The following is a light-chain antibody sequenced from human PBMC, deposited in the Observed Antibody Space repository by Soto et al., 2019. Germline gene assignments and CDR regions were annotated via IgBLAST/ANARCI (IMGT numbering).Light chain of an antibody. J-gene: IGLJ1*01. CDR1: SSNIGRNT. Sequence: QSALTQPPSASGTPGQRVTISCSGSSSNIGRNTVHWYQQLPGTAPNVLIYTNDKRPSGVPDRFSGSKSGTSASLAISGLQSEDEADYYCAAPDDSLKGRVFGTGTKVPV. CDR2: TND. V-gene: IGLV1-44*01. CDR3: AAPDDSLKGRV.